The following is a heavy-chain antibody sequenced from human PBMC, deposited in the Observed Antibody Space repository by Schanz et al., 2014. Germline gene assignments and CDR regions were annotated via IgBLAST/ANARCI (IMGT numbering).Heavy chain of an antibody. D-gene: IGHD3-22*01. Sequence: QVQLQESGPGLVKPSETLSLTCSVSGGSIRNYYWNWIRQPPGKGVEWIGYIHYSGSTNYNPSLGSRVAMSVDTSKNQFSRKLSSVTAADTAVYYCARLNYDSSGYPYYYGMDVWGQGTTVTVSS. J-gene: IGHJ6*02. CDR3: ARLNYDSSGYPYYYGMDV. V-gene: IGHV4-59*08. CDR1: GGSIRNYY. CDR2: IHYSGST.